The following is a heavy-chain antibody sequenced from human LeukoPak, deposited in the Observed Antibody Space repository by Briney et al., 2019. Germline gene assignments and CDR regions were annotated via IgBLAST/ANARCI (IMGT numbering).Heavy chain of an antibody. CDR3: AKADHAYYFDY. D-gene: IGHD1-14*01. CDR2: IKQEGSEK. V-gene: IGHV3-7*01. Sequence: GGSLRLSCAASGFTFSNYWMSWVRQAPGKGLEWVANIKQEGSEKYYADSVKGRFTISRDNSKSTLYLQMNSLRAEDTAVYYCAKADHAYYFDYWGQGTLVTVSS. J-gene: IGHJ4*02. CDR1: GFTFSNYW.